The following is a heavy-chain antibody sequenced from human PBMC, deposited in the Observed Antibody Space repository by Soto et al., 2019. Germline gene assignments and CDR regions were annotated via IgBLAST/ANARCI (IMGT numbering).Heavy chain of an antibody. J-gene: IGHJ6*02. V-gene: IGHV4-61*01. Sequence: SETLSLTCTASGGSVSSGSYYWSWIRQPPGKGLEWIGYIYYSGSTNYNPSLKSRVTISVDTSKNQFSLKLSSVTAADTAVYYCARDYGDYVGYGMDVWGQGTTVTVSS. CDR1: GGSVSSGSYY. CDR3: ARDYGDYVGYGMDV. CDR2: IYYSGST. D-gene: IGHD4-17*01.